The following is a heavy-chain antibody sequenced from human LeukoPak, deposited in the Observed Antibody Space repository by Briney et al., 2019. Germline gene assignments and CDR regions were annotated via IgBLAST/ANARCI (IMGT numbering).Heavy chain of an antibody. CDR2: IKPDGSEK. J-gene: IGHJ3*02. Sequence: GGSLILSCAASDFTYSSYWMSWVRQAPGKGLEWVANIKPDGSEKYYVDSVKGRFTISRDNAKNSLYLQKNSLRAEDTAVYYCARDRGTYYGDSRDAFDIWGQGTMLTVSS. CDR3: ARDRGTYYGDSRDAFDI. D-gene: IGHD3-22*01. V-gene: IGHV3-7*01. CDR1: DFTYSSYW.